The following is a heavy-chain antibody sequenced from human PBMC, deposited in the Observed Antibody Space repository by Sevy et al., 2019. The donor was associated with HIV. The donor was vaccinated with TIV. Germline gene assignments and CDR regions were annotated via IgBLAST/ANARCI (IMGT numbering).Heavy chain of an antibody. D-gene: IGHD4-17*01. CDR3: ARYSVTTRSNWFDP. V-gene: IGHV4-59*01. J-gene: IGHJ5*02. CDR1: GGSISSYY. CDR2: IYYSGCT. Sequence: SETLSLTCTVSGGSISSYYWSWIRQPPGKGLEWIGYIYYSGCTNYNPSLKSRVTISVDTSKNQFSLKLSSVTAADTAVYYCARYSVTTRSNWFDPWGQGTLVTVSS.